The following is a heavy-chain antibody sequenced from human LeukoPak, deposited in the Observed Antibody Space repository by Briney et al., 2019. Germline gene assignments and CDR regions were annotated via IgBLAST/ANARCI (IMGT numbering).Heavy chain of an antibody. V-gene: IGHV4-34*01. CDR2: INHSGST. Sequence: SETLSLTCAVYGGSFSGYYWSWICQPPGKGLEWIGEINHSGSTNYNPSLKSRVTISVDTSKNQFSLKLSSVTAADTAVYYCARADIVVVPAAIGKRYYYYYYMDVWGKGTTVTVSS. CDR1: GGSFSGYY. J-gene: IGHJ6*03. D-gene: IGHD2-2*02. CDR3: ARADIVVVPAAIGKRYYYYYYMDV.